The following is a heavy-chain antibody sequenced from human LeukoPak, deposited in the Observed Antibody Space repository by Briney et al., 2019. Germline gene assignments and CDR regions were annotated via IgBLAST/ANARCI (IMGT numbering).Heavy chain of an antibody. CDR2: ISANTGDT. Sequence: GASVKVSCKASGYPFSTYGFIWVRQAPGVGLEWMGWISANTGDTKSAQKFKGRVTMTTDTGTSTAYMELRSLRSDDTATYYCARVAGDRADPWGQGTLVTVSS. V-gene: IGHV1-18*01. J-gene: IGHJ5*02. D-gene: IGHD2-21*01. CDR1: GYPFSTYG. CDR3: ARVAGDRADP.